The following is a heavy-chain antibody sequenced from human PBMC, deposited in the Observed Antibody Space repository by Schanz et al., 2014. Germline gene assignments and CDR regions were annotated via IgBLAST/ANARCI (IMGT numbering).Heavy chain of an antibody. CDR2: IKQDGSAK. CDR1: GFTFWNSG. Sequence: VQLVESGGGVVQPGGSLRLSCVASGFTFWNSGMHWVRQAPGKGLDWVANIKQDGSAKNYVDSVKGRFTISRDNPKTALWLQMNSLRAEDTALYYCARVLGGDEGLDQWGQGTLVTVSS. CDR3: ARVLGGDEGLDQ. J-gene: IGHJ4*02. D-gene: IGHD4-17*01. V-gene: IGHV3-7*01.